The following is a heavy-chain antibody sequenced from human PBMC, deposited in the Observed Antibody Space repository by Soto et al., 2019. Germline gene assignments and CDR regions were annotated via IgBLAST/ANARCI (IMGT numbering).Heavy chain of an antibody. J-gene: IGHJ6*02. CDR3: AREGAAAALYGMDV. CDR1: GYTFTSYD. D-gene: IGHD6-13*01. Sequence: QVQLVQSGAEVKKPGASVKVSCKASGYTFTSYDINWVRQATGQGLEWMGWMNPNSGNTGYAQKFQGRVTMTRNTSISTAYMELSSLRSEDTALYYCAREGAAAALYGMDVWGQGTTVTVSS. V-gene: IGHV1-8*01. CDR2: MNPNSGNT.